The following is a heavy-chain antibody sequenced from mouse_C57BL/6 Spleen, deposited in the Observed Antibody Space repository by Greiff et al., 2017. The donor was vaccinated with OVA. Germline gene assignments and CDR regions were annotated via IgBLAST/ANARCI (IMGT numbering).Heavy chain of an antibody. Sequence: EVQLQQSVAELVKPGASVKLSCTASGYTFTNYYMHWVKQRPEQGLEWIGRINPANGNTNYTPKFKGKATLTVDTSSTTAYMQLSSLAYEDTAVCYCARAMDYWGQGTSVTVSS. J-gene: IGHJ4*01. CDR3: ARAMDY. CDR1: GYTFTNYY. CDR2: INPANGNT. V-gene: IGHV14-3*01.